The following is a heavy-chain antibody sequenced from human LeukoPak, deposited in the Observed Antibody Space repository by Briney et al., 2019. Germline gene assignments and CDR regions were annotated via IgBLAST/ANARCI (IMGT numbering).Heavy chain of an antibody. V-gene: IGHV4-59*08. J-gene: IGHJ4*02. D-gene: IGHD6-19*01. CDR3: VRRDTGWNYFDY. CDR2: IYYTGKN. Sequence: SETLSLTCAVSGGSINSHYWGWIRQPPGKGLQWIGDIYYTGKNNYNPSLKSRVTISLDTSKDHLSLNLTSVLAADTAIYYCVRRDTGWNYFDYWGQGILVTLSS. CDR1: GGSINSHY.